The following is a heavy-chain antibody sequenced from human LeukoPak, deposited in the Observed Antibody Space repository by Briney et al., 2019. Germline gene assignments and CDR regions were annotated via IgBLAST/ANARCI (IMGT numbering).Heavy chain of an antibody. CDR1: GGSISSGGYS. CDR2: IYYSGST. CDR3: ASTRGYSYGYWFDP. D-gene: IGHD5-18*01. V-gene: IGHV4-31*03. J-gene: IGHJ5*02. Sequence: PSETLSLTCTVSGGSISSGGYSWSWIRQHPGKGLEWIGYIYYSGSTYYNPSLKSRVTISVDTSKNQFSLKLSPATAADTAVYYCASTRGYSYGYWFDPWGQGTLVTVSS.